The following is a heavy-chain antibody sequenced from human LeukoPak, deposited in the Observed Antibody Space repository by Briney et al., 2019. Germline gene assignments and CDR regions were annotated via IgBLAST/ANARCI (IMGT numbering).Heavy chain of an antibody. Sequence: PSETLSLTCAVYGVTFSGYYWSWIRQPPGKGLEWIGEIKHSGSTNYNPSLTSRVTISVDTSKNRCSLKLSSVTAADTAVYYCARDLDGYCSSTSCSGWFDPWGQGTLVTVSS. V-gene: IGHV4-34*01. J-gene: IGHJ5*02. CDR2: IKHSGST. CDR3: ARDLDGYCSSTSCSGWFDP. CDR1: GVTFSGYY. D-gene: IGHD2-2*03.